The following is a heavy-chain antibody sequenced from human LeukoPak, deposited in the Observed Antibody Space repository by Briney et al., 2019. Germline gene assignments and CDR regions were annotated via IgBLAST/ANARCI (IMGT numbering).Heavy chain of an antibody. CDR3: ARGTMFPYYFDY. CDR2: IKQDGSQK. V-gene: IGHV3-7*01. J-gene: IGHJ4*02. CDR1: GFTFSRYW. Sequence: AGGSLRLSCAASGFTFSRYWMSWVRQAPGKGLEWVANIKQDGSQKSYVDSVKGRFTISRDNANNLLYLQMNSLRAEDTAVYYCARGTMFPYYFDYWGQGTLVTVSS. D-gene: IGHD3-10*02.